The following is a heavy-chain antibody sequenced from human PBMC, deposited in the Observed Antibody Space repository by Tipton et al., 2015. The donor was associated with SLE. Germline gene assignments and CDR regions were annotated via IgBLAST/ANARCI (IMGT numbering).Heavy chain of an antibody. CDR1: GASISSNIW. V-gene: IGHV4-4*02. J-gene: IGHJ4*02. CDR2: IYHSDSI. D-gene: IGHD5-18*01. Sequence: TLSLTCAVSGASISSNIWRWGWVRQPPGKGLEWIGGIYHSDSIYYNPSLKSRVTISVDTSKNQFYLKLSSVTAADTAVYYCARVDTALVFPFGGYYFDYWGQGILVTVSS. CDR3: ARVDTALVFPFGGYYFDY.